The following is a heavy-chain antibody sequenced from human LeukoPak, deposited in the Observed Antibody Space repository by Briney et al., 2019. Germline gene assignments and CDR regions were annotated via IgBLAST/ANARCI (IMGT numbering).Heavy chain of an antibody. J-gene: IGHJ4*02. D-gene: IGHD2-2*01. V-gene: IGHV1-2*02. CDR3: ARARRPNTSFSGG. CDR2: INPNSGGT. CDR1: GYTLTGYY. Sequence: ASVKVSCKASGYTLTGYYMHWVRQAPGQGLEWMGWINPNSGGTNYAQKFQGRVTMTRDTSISTAYMELSRLRSDDTAVYYCARARRPNTSFSGGWGQGTLVTVSS.